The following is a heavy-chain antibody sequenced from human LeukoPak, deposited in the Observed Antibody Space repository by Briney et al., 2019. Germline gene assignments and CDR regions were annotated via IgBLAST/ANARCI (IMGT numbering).Heavy chain of an antibody. J-gene: IGHJ4*02. CDR3: ARDRGFLQWPTDYYFDY. CDR1: GFTFSSYA. V-gene: IGHV3-30*04. Sequence: PGGSLRLSCAASGFTFSSYAMHWVRQAPGKGLEWVAVISYDGSNKYYADSVKGRFTISRDNSKNTLYLQMNSLRAEDTAVYYCARDRGFLQWPTDYYFDYWGQGTPVTVSS. D-gene: IGHD4-11*01. CDR2: ISYDGSNK.